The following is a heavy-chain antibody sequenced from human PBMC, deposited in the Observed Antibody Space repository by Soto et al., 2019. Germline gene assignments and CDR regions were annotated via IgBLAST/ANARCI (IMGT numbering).Heavy chain of an antibody. CDR3: ARWVVPADHFDY. D-gene: IGHD2-2*01. V-gene: IGHV4-31*03. J-gene: IGHJ4*02. CDR2: IYYSGST. CDR1: GGSISRGGYY. Sequence: SETLSLTCTVSGGSISRGGYYWSWIRQHPGKGLEWIGYIYYSGSTYYNPSLKSRVTISVDTSKNQFSLKLSSVTAADTAVYYCARWVVPADHFDYWGQGTLVTVSS.